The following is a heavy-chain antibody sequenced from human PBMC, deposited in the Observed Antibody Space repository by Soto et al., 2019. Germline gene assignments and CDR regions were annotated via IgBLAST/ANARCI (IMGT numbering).Heavy chain of an antibody. Sequence: PSETLSLTCTVSGGSISSGDYYWSWIRQPPGKGLEWIGYIYYSGSTYYNPSLKSRVTISVDTSKNQFSLKLSSVTAADTAVYYCARINYCSSTSCYKPYYYGMAVWGQGTTVTVSS. V-gene: IGHV4-30-4*01. CDR1: GGSISSGDYY. CDR2: IYYSGST. J-gene: IGHJ6*02. D-gene: IGHD2-2*02. CDR3: ARINYCSSTSCYKPYYYGMAV.